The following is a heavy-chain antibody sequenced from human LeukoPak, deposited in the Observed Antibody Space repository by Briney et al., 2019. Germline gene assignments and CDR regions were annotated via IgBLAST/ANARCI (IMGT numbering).Heavy chain of an antibody. V-gene: IGHV3-30*14. CDR2: ISDNGLRT. J-gene: IGHJ5*02. CDR3: ARERRGYGYGTLDL. D-gene: IGHD5-12*01. Sequence: GESLRLSCVASGIDFNVYEMHWVRQSPGKGLEWVALISDNGLRTNYAESLKGRFTVSRDNSRNTINLQMNNLKVEDTAVYFCARERRGYGYGTLDLWGQGTLVSVSS. CDR1: GIDFNVYE.